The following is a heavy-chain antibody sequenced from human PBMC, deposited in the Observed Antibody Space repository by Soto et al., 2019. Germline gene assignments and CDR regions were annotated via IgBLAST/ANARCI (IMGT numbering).Heavy chain of an antibody. CDR1: GCSFTDCA. J-gene: IGHJ4*02. CDR2: IIPIYGTP. V-gene: IGHV1-69*13. CDR3: ARDRAPRGWSYLDL. Sequence: ASVKVSFKAIGCSFTDCAISWVGQAPGQGLEWMGGIIPIYGTPNYAQKFQDRVTFTAHESTDTTYLELSRMTSEDTAVYYCARDRAPRGWSYLDLWGQGTQVTVSS. D-gene: IGHD2-15*01.